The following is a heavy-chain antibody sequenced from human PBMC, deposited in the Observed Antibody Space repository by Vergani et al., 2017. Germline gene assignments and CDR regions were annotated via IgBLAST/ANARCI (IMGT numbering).Heavy chain of an antibody. D-gene: IGHD6-19*01. Sequence: QVQLVQSGAEVKKPGASVKVSCKASGYTFTSYDINWVRQATGQGLEWMGGIIPIFGTANYAQKFQGRVTITADESTSTAYMELSSLRSEDTAVYYCAGTGYSSGWYAQYYYYYGMDVWGQGTTVTVSS. CDR3: AGTGYSSGWYAQYYYYYGMDV. CDR2: IIPIFGTA. V-gene: IGHV1-69*01. CDR1: GYTFTSYD. J-gene: IGHJ6*02.